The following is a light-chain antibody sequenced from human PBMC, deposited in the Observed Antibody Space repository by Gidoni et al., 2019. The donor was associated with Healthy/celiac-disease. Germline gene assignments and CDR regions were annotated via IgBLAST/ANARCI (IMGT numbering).Light chain of an antibody. J-gene: IGKJ4*01. Sequence: AIQLTQSPSSLSASVGDRVTITCRASQGISSALAWYQQKPGKTPTLLIYDASSLESGVPSRFSGSGSGTDFPLTISSLQPEDFATYYCQQFNSYPLTFXGXTKVEIK. CDR1: QGISSA. CDR3: QQFNSYPLT. V-gene: IGKV1-13*02. CDR2: DAS.